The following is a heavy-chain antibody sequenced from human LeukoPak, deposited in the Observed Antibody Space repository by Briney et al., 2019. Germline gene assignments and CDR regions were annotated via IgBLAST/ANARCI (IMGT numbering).Heavy chain of an antibody. D-gene: IGHD3-22*01. CDR1: EFIFSSYS. CDR3: AKDLVVTPSSYDY. Sequence: GGSLRLSCTVSEFIFSSYSMNWVRQAPGKGLEWVSAISGSGGSTYYADSVKGRFTTSRDNSKNTLYLQMNSLRAEDTAVYYCAKDLVVTPSSYDYWGQGTLVTVSS. CDR2: ISGSGGST. V-gene: IGHV3-23*01. J-gene: IGHJ4*02.